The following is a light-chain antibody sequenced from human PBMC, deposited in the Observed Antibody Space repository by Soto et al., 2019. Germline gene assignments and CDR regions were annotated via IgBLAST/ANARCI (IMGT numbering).Light chain of an antibody. CDR3: QQYNSYSEA. Sequence: DIQITQSPSTLSGSVGDRVTITCRASQTISSWLAWYQQKPGKAPKLLIYKASTLKSGVPSRFSGSGSGTEFTLTISSLQPDDFVTYYCQQYNSYSEAFGQGTKVDIK. J-gene: IGKJ1*01. CDR2: KAS. CDR1: QTISSW. V-gene: IGKV1-5*03.